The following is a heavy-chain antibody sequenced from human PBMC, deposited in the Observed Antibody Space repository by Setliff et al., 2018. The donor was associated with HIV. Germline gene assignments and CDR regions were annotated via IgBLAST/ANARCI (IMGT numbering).Heavy chain of an antibody. V-gene: IGHV3-21*01. D-gene: IGHD3-10*01. J-gene: IGHJ5*02. CDR2: ISSSSSYI. Sequence: GGSLRLSCAASGFTFSSYSMNWVRQAPGKGLEWVSSISSSSSYIYYADSMRGRFTFSRDNAKNSLYLQMNSLRAEDTAVYYCAPHSGSRWFDPWGQGTLVTVSS. CDR1: GFTFSSYS. CDR3: APHSGSRWFDP.